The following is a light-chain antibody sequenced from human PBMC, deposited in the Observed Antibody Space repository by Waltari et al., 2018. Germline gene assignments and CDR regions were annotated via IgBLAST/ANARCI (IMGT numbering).Light chain of an antibody. Sequence: QSALTPPPSVSGSPGQSVTISCTGPSKDFGSYNRVSWYQQPPDTAPKLSIYEVSARPSGVPDRFSGSKSANTAFLTISGLQAEDEADYFCSSYTSSSTWVFGTGTKVTVL. CDR1: SKDFGSYNR. CDR3: SSYTSSSTWV. J-gene: IGLJ1*01. V-gene: IGLV2-18*02. CDR2: EVS.